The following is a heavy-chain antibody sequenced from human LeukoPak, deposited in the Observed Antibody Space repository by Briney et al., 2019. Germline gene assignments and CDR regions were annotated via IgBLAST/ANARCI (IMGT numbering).Heavy chain of an antibody. Sequence: SETLSLTCTVSGGSISGFYWSWIRQPPGKGREWIGYIYSSGSTNYSPSFRSRVTMSVDTSENQFSLKLTSVTAADPAVYYCAREGYCDRGTCNNWFDPWGQGTLVTVSS. CDR3: AREGYCDRGTCNNWFDP. D-gene: IGHD2-15*01. J-gene: IGHJ5*02. CDR1: GGSISGFY. V-gene: IGHV4-59*01. CDR2: IYSSGST.